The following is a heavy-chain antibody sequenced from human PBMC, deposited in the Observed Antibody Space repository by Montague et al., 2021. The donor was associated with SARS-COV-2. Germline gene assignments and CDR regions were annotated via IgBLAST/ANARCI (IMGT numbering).Heavy chain of an antibody. V-gene: IGHV3-74*01. CDR2: INGVGGAT. J-gene: IGHJ4*02. Sequence: SLRLSCAASGFIFKDYWMHWVRQVPGKGLVWVSRINGVGGATTYADFVKGRFTISRDNAENTLYLQMDSLRAEDTAVYYCARDFAHRGDWGQGTLVTVSS. D-gene: IGHD3-10*01. CDR1: GFIFKDYW. CDR3: ARDFAHRGD.